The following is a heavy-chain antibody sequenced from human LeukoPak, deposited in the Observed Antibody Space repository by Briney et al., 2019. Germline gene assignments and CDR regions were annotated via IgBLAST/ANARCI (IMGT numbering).Heavy chain of an antibody. D-gene: IGHD2-2*02. J-gene: IGHJ4*02. V-gene: IGHV6-1*01. Sequence: SQTLSLTCAISGDSVSSNSAAWNWIRQSPSRGLEWLGRTYYRSNWYSDYAISVKSRITINPDTSKSQLSLQLNSVTPEDTAVCYCARGNIPADALDYWGQRTLVTASS. CDR1: GDSVSSNSAA. CDR3: ARGNIPADALDY. CDR2: TYYRSNWYS.